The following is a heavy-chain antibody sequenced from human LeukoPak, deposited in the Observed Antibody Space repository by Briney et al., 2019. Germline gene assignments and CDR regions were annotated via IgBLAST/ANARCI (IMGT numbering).Heavy chain of an antibody. CDR1: GFTFSGYW. CDR2: ISGSGGGT. D-gene: IGHD5-24*01. CDR3: AKGEMGTTSYYFDY. V-gene: IGHV3-23*01. Sequence: GGSLRLSCAASGFTFSGYWMSWVRQAPGKGLEWVSTISGSGGGTYYADSVKGRFTISRDNSKNTLYLQMNSLRAEDTAVYYCAKGEMGTTSYYFDYWGQGTLVTVSS. J-gene: IGHJ4*02.